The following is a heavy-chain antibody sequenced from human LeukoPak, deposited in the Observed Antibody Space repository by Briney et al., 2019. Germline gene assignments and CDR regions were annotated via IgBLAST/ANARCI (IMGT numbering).Heavy chain of an antibody. CDR3: ARGYSYGYGDLDY. D-gene: IGHD5-18*01. J-gene: IGHJ4*02. CDR2: ISSSSSYI. Sequence: GGCPRLSCAASGFTFSSYSMKRVRPGPGEGQEWGSSISSSSSYIYYADSVKGRFTISRDNAKNSLSLQMNSLRAEDTAVYYCARGYSYGYGDLDYWGQGTLVTVSS. V-gene: IGHV3-21*01. CDR1: GFTFSSYS.